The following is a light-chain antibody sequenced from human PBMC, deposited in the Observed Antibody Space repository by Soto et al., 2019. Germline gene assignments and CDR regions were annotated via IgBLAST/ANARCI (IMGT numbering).Light chain of an antibody. CDR1: TSYVGSYSL. Sequence: QSALTQPASVSGSPGQSITISCTGTTSYVGSYSLVSWYQQHPGKAPKRVIYERDKRPLGVSDRFSGSKSGTTAFLTISGLQAEDEADYYCCSYADSVLFGGGTKLTVL. J-gene: IGLJ2*01. V-gene: IGLV2-23*01. CDR2: ERD. CDR3: CSYADSVL.